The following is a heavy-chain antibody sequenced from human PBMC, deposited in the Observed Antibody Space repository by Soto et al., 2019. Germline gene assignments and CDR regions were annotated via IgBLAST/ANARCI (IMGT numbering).Heavy chain of an antibody. D-gene: IGHD1-26*01. Sequence: ASVKVSCKASGYTFTNYGFIWVRQAPGQGLEWMGWISAYNGNTNYAQKLQGRVTMTTDTSTSTAYMELRSLRSDDTAVYYCARDAAVGLFDYWGQGTLVTVSS. J-gene: IGHJ4*02. CDR3: ARDAAVGLFDY. V-gene: IGHV1-18*01. CDR1: GYTFTNYG. CDR2: ISAYNGNT.